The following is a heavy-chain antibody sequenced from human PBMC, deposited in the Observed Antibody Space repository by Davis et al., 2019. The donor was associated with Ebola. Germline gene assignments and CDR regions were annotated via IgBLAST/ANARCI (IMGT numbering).Heavy chain of an antibody. CDR3: ARDRYYYDSSGYNWFDP. CDR1: GYTFTSYD. Sequence: AASVKVSCKASGYTFTSYDVNWVRQATGQGLEWMGRINPNSGGTNYAQKFQGRVTMTRDTSISTAYMELSRLRSDDTAVYYCARDRYYYDSSGYNWFDPWGQGTLVTVSS. D-gene: IGHD3-22*01. CDR2: INPNSGGT. J-gene: IGHJ5*02. V-gene: IGHV1-2*06.